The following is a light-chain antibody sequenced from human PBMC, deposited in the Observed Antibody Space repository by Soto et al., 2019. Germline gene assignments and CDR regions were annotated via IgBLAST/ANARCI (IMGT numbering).Light chain of an antibody. J-gene: IGKJ2*01. CDR1: QSVSSSD. CDR3: QQYGSSPVT. CDR2: GAS. V-gene: IGKV3-20*01. Sequence: EIVLTQSPGTLSLSPGERATLSCRASQSVSSSDLAWYQQKPGQAPRLLIYGASSRATGIPDRFSGSGSGTDFTLTISRLELEDFAVYYCQQYGSSPVTFGQGTKLEIK.